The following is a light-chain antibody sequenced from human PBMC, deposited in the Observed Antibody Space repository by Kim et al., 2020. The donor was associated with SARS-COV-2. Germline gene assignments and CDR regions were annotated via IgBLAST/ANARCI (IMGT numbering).Light chain of an antibody. Sequence: PGERATLSCSASQSVSSYLAWYQQKPGQAPRLLIYDASNRATGIPARFSGSGSGTDFTLTISSLEPEDFAVYYFQQRSNWPPGLTFGGGTKVDIK. CDR2: DAS. J-gene: IGKJ4*01. V-gene: IGKV3-11*01. CDR1: QSVSSY. CDR3: QQRSNWPPGLT.